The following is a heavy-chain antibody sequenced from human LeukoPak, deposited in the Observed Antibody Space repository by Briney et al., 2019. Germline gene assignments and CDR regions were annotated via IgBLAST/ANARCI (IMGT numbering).Heavy chain of an antibody. CDR3: ARLLLWFGELFDDDY. D-gene: IGHD3-10*01. Sequence: QPGGSLRLSCAASGFTFSSYAMHWVRQAPGKGLEWVAVISYDGSNKYYADSVKGRFTISRDNSKNTLYLQMNSLRAEDTAVYYCARLLLWFGELFDDDYWGQGTLVTVSS. V-gene: IGHV3-30-3*01. CDR2: ISYDGSNK. J-gene: IGHJ4*02. CDR1: GFTFSSYA.